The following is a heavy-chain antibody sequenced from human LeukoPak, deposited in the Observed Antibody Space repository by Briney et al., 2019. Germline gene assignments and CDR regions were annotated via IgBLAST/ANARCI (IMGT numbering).Heavy chain of an antibody. J-gene: IGHJ4*02. Sequence: PGGSLRLSCAASGFSFSGYAIHWVRQAPGKGLEWVALISYNGGRKDYADSVKGRFTIDRDNSKNTVYLQMNSLRAEDTAVYYCAREEIDHDYGFGWGIDYWGQGTLVTVSS. V-gene: IGHV3-30*04. CDR2: ISYNGGRK. CDR3: AREEIDHDYGFGWGIDY. CDR1: GFSFSGYA. D-gene: IGHD4-17*01.